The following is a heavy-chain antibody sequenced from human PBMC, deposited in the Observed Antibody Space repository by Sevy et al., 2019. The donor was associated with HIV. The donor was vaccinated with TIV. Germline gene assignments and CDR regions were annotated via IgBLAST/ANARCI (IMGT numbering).Heavy chain of an antibody. Sequence: GGSLRLTCAASGFTFSTYAMNWVRQAPGKGLEWVSPISTNGRSAYYTGSVEGRFTSSRDNSKNTLYLQMNSLRADDTSVYYCTKGYCSGGSCPRDYYYNGMDVWAQGTTVTVSS. CDR1: GFTFSTYA. J-gene: IGHJ6*02. D-gene: IGHD2-15*01. CDR3: TKGYCSGGSCPRDYYYNGMDV. V-gene: IGHV3-23*01. CDR2: ISTNGRSA.